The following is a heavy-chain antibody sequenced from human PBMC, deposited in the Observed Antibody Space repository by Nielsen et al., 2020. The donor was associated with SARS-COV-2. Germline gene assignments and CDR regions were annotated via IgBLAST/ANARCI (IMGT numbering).Heavy chain of an antibody. D-gene: IGHD3-22*01. CDR1: GFTVSSNY. V-gene: IGHV3-53*01. J-gene: IGHJ5*02. CDR2: IYSGGST. CDR3: SRYYYDSSGYYEGWFDP. Sequence: GGSLRLSCAASGFTVSSNYMSWVRQAPGKGLEWVSVIYSGGSTYYADSVKGRFTISRDNSKNTLYLQMNSLRAEDTAVYYCSRYYYDSSGYYEGWFDPWGQGTLVTVSS.